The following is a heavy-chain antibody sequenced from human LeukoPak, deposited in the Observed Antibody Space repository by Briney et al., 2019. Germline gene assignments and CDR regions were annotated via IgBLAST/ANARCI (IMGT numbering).Heavy chain of an antibody. J-gene: IGHJ4*02. Sequence: GGSLTLSCAASGCTFRGSVMHWVRPASGKGGEWVGRIRSKANNYATAYVASVKGTFTISRDDSKNTAFLQMNSLKTEDTAVYYCTSNYCSGGSCYLYWGQGTLVTVSS. CDR3: TSNYCSGGSCYLY. CDR2: IRSKANNYAT. CDR1: GCTFRGSV. D-gene: IGHD2-15*01. V-gene: IGHV3-73*01.